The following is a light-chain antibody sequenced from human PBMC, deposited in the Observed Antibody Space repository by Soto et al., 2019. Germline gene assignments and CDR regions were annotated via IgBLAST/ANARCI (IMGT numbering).Light chain of an antibody. CDR2: ATS. J-gene: IGKJ2*03. V-gene: IGKV3-20*01. Sequence: EIVLTQSPGTLSLSPGDRVTLSCRASQIVSSNYFAWYQQKPGQPPRLLIYATSSRATGIPDMFSGSGSGTDFTVSICMLEPEDFSMYYCQQYGDYNSPRYSFGQGTRLEI. CDR1: QIVSSNY. CDR3: QQYGDYNSPRYS.